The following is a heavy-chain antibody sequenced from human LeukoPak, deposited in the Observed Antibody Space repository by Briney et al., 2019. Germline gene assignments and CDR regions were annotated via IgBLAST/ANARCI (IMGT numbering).Heavy chain of an antibody. D-gene: IGHD6-13*01. V-gene: IGHV3-21*01. Sequence: GGSLRLSCAASGFTFSSHGMNWVRQAPGKGLEWVSSISSSSSYIYYADSVKGRFTISRDNAKNSLHLQMNSLRAEDTAVYYCARADSSSWDAFDIWGQETMVTVSS. CDR1: GFTFSSHG. CDR3: ARADSSSWDAFDI. J-gene: IGHJ3*02. CDR2: ISSSSSYI.